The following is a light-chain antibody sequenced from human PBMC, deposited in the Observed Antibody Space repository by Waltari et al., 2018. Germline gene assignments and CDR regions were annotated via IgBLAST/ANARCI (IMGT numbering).Light chain of an antibody. Sequence: DIQTTQSPSSLPASVGDRVTITCQASQDIGNYLNWYQQKPGRAPKLLIYDAYNLETGVPSRFSGSGSGTDFTFTITSLQPEDFAIYFCQQYDTLSLSFGGGTKLEIK. J-gene: IGKJ4*01. CDR3: QQYDTLSLS. V-gene: IGKV1-33*01. CDR2: DAY. CDR1: QDIGNY.